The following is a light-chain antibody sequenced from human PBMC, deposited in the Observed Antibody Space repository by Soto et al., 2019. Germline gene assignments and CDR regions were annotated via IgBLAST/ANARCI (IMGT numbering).Light chain of an antibody. J-gene: IGKJ1*01. Sequence: EIVMTQSAATLSMSPGERDTLSCRASESVSSSIAWYQQRTGQAPRLLIYGASTRVTGIPARFSGSGSGTEFTLTISSLQSEDFAIYYCQQYNKWRTFGQGTKVDIK. CDR3: QQYNKWRT. V-gene: IGKV3-15*01. CDR1: ESVSSS. CDR2: GAS.